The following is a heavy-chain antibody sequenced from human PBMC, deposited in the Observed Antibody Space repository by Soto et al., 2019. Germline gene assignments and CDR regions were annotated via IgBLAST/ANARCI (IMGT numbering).Heavy chain of an antibody. J-gene: IGHJ4*01. D-gene: IGHD6-19*01. V-gene: IGHV3-74*03. CDR2: ISVDGRDT. CDR1: GFSLSDYW. Sequence: GGSLWLSCAASGFSLSDYWMHWVRQVPGKGLLWVSRISVDGRDTTYADSVKGRFTISRDNAKNTLYLQMDSLRAEDTAVYYCVRAPEQRPIDFWGHGSLVNVSS. CDR3: VRAPEQRPIDF.